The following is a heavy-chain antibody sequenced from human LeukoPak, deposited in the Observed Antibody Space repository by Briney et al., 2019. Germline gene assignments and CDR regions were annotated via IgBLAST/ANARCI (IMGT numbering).Heavy chain of an antibody. CDR3: ARESGSGSYNY. D-gene: IGHD3-10*01. CDR1: GGSISSYY. J-gene: IGHJ4*02. Sequence: PSETLSLTCTVSGGSISSYYWSWIRQPPGKGLEWIGYVYYTGTTNYNPSLKSRVTISVDTSDNQFALKLNSVTAADTAVYYCARESGSGSYNYWGQGTLVTVSS. CDR2: VYYTGTT. V-gene: IGHV4-59*01.